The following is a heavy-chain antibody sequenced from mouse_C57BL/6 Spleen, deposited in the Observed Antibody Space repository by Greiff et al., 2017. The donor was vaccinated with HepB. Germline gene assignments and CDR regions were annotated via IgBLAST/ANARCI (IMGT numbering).Heavy chain of an antibody. Sequence: QVQLKQSGPELVKPGASVKLSCKASGYTFTSYDINWVKQRPGQGLEWIGWIYPRDGSTKYNEKFKGKATLTVDTSSSTAYMELHSLTSEDSAVYFCARYYGSSYGYFDVWGTGTTVTVSS. D-gene: IGHD1-1*01. J-gene: IGHJ1*03. CDR1: GYTFTSYD. CDR2: IYPRDGST. V-gene: IGHV1-85*01. CDR3: ARYYGSSYGYFDV.